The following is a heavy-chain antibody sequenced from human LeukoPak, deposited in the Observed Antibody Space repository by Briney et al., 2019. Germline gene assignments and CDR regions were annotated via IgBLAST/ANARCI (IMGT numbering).Heavy chain of an antibody. CDR1: GYTFTGYY. CDR2: INPNSGGT. CDR3: ARDLEYSSSYYYYYYMDV. J-gene: IGHJ6*03. D-gene: IGHD6-6*01. V-gene: IGHV1-2*02. Sequence: ASGKVACKASGYTFTGYYMHWVRQAPGQGLEWMGWINPNSGGTNYAQKFQGRVTMTRDTSISTAYMELSRLRSDDTAVYYCARDLEYSSSYYYYYYMDVWGKGTTVTVSS.